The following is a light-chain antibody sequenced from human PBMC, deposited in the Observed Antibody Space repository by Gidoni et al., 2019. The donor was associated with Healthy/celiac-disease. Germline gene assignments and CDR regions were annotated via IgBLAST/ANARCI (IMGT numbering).Light chain of an antibody. J-gene: IGKJ5*01. Sequence: DIQMTQSPSSLSASVGDRVTITCRASQSISSYLNWYQQKPGKAPKLLIYAASSLQSEVPSRFSGSGSGTDFTLTISSLQPEDFATYYCQQSYSTPITFXHXTRLEIK. CDR1: QSISSY. CDR3: QQSYSTPIT. CDR2: AAS. V-gene: IGKV1-39*01.